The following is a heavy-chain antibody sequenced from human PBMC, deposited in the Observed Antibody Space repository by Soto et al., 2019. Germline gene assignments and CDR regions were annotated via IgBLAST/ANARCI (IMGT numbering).Heavy chain of an antibody. CDR1: RFTFRSYT. D-gene: IGHD4-17*01. V-gene: IGHV3-30-3*01. CDR3: ARDPYGDHFFDY. Sequence: GGSLRLSCAASRFTFRSYTMHWVRQAPGKGLEWVAVISSDGNNKYYADSVKGRFTISRDNSKNTLFLQMNSLRVEDTAVYYCARDPYGDHFFDYWGQGTLVTVSS. J-gene: IGHJ4*02. CDR2: ISSDGNNK.